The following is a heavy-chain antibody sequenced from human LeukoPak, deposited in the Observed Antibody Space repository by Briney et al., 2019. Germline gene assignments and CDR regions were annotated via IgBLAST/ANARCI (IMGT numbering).Heavy chain of an antibody. D-gene: IGHD3-10*01. Sequence: GASVKVSCKASGGTFSSYAISWVRQAPGQGLEWMGGIIPIFGTANYAQKFQGRVTITADESTSTAYMELSSLRSEDTAVYYCARTPYYYGSGSNSPNWLDPWGQGTLVTVSS. CDR2: IIPIFGTA. J-gene: IGHJ5*02. CDR3: ARTPYYYGSGSNSPNWLDP. CDR1: GGTFSSYA. V-gene: IGHV1-69*13.